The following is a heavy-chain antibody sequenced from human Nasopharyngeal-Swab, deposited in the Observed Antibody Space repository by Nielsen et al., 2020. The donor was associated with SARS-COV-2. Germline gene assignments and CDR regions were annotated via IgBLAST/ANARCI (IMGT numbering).Heavy chain of an antibody. CDR3: ARSPADDSSGYYYVDWYFDL. V-gene: IGHV2-26*01. CDR2: IFSNDEK. CDR1: GFSLSNARMG. Sequence: SGPTLVKPTETLTLTCTASGFSLSNARMGVSWIRQPPGKALEWLSHIFSNDEKSYSTSLKSRLTISKDTSKSQVVLTMTNMDPVDTATYYCARSPADDSSGYYYVDWYFDLWGRGTLVTVSS. J-gene: IGHJ2*01. D-gene: IGHD3-22*01.